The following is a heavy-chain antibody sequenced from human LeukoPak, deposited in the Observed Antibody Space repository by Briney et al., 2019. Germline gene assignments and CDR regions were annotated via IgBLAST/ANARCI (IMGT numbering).Heavy chain of an antibody. CDR3: ARQIVTTIGGDY. Sequence: GESLKISCKGSGYSFSNYWIGWVRQMPGKGLGWMGIIYPGDSHTRYSPPFQGQVTISADKSISTAYLQCSSLKASDTAMYYCARQIVTTIGGDYWGQGTLVTVSS. D-gene: IGHD5-12*01. CDR1: GYSFSNYW. CDR2: IYPGDSHT. J-gene: IGHJ4*02. V-gene: IGHV5-51*01.